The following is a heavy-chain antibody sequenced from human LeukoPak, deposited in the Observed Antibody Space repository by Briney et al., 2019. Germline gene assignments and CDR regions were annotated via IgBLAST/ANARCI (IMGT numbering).Heavy chain of an antibody. V-gene: IGHV4-34*01. Sequence: PSETLSLTCAVYGGSFSGYYWSWIRQPPGKGLEWIGEINNSGSTNYNPSLKSRVTISVDTSKNHFSLKLSSVPAADTAVYYCARKLERRAGDAFDIWGQGTMVTVSS. CDR3: ARKLERRAGDAFDI. CDR1: GGSFSGYY. CDR2: INNSGST. J-gene: IGHJ3*02. D-gene: IGHD1-1*01.